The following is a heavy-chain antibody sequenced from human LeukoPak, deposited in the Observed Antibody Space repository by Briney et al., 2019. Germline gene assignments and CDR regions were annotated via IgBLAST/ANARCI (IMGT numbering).Heavy chain of an antibody. D-gene: IGHD1-1*01. CDR1: GYTFTSYA. CDR3: ARVEDPERRPFDY. CDR2: INAGNGNT. Sequence: ASVKVSCKASGYTFTSYAMHWVRQAPGQRLEWMGWINAGNGNTKYSQKFQGRVTITRDTSASTAYMELSSLRSEDTAVYYCARVEDPERRPFDYWGQGTLVTVSS. V-gene: IGHV1-3*01. J-gene: IGHJ4*02.